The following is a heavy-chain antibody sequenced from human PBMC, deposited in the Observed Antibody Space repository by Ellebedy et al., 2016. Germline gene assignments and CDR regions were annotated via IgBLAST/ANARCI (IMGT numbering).Heavy chain of an antibody. Sequence: GESLKISCAASGFTFSSHWMTWVRQAPGKGLEWVGHIRNKANNYTTEYAASVKGRFTISRDDSKNSLFLQMNSLKIEDTAVYYCARQLGDWGQGTLVTVSS. CDR1: GFTFSSHW. D-gene: IGHD3-16*01. CDR3: ARQLGD. J-gene: IGHJ4*02. CDR2: IRNKANNYTT. V-gene: IGHV3-72*01.